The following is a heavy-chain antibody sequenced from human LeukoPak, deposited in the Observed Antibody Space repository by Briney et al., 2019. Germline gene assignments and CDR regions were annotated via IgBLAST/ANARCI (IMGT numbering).Heavy chain of an antibody. V-gene: IGHV3-21*01. CDR2: ISSSSSYI. CDR1: GFTFSSYS. CDR3: ARDRVVRGSNPGMDV. D-gene: IGHD3-10*01. Sequence: GGSLRLSCAASGFTFSSYSMNWVRQAPGKGLEWVSSISSSSSYIYYADSVKGRFTISRDNAKNSLYLQMNSLRAEDTAVYYCARDRVVRGSNPGMDVWGQGTTVTVSS. J-gene: IGHJ6*02.